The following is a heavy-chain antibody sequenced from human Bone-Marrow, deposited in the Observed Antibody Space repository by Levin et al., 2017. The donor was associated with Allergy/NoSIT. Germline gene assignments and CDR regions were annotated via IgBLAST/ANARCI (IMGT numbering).Heavy chain of an antibody. D-gene: IGHD3-10*01. Sequence: GEFLKISCAASGFTFSDYYMSWIRQAPGKGLEWVSYISTSSGFTNYADSVKGRFTISRDNAKNSLYLQMNSLRAEDTAVYYCAKDGSKVRVRGVTPYGMDVWGQGTTVTVSS. CDR3: AKDGSKVRVRGVTPYGMDV. V-gene: IGHV3-11*05. CDR2: ISTSSGFT. CDR1: GFTFSDYY. J-gene: IGHJ6*02.